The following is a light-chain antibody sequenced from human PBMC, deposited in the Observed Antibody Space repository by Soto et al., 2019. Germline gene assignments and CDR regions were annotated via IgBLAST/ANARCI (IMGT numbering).Light chain of an antibody. V-gene: IGLV2-14*01. CDR2: GVT. Sequence: QSALTQPASVSGSPGQSITISCTGTSSYVGVYNYVSWYQQHPGKAPKLMTYGVTERPSGVSNRFSGSKSGTTASLTISGLQPEDEADYYCISYTGSSTTYVFGTGTKVTVL. J-gene: IGLJ1*01. CDR3: ISYTGSSTTYV. CDR1: SSYVGVYNY.